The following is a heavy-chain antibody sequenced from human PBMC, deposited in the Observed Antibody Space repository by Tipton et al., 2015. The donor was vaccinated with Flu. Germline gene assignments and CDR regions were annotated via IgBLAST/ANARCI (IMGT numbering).Heavy chain of an antibody. CDR2: IYHSGNT. CDR3: ASLTSGDGEDWFDP. D-gene: IGHD5-12*01. J-gene: IGHJ5*02. V-gene: IGHV4-4*02. Sequence: GLVKPSGTLSLTCGVFGDSIRSDKWWSWVRQPPGKGLEWIGQIYHSGNTNYNPSLRSRVSISVDESKNQFSLQMTSLTAADTAVYYCASLTSGDGEDWFDPWGQGTLVTVSS. CDR1: GDSIRSDKW.